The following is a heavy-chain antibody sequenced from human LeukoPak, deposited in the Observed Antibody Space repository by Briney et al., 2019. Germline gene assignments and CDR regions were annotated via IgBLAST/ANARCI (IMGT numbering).Heavy chain of an antibody. V-gene: IGHV3-21*01. J-gene: IGHJ5*02. CDR2: ISSSSSYI. D-gene: IGHD2-8*01. CDR1: GFTFSSYS. CDR3: ARGAYCTNGVCSNWFDP. Sequence: GGSLRLSCAASGFTFSSYSMNWDRQAPGKGLEWVSSISSSSSYIYYADSVKGRFTISRDNAKNSLYLQMNSLRAEDTAVYYCARGAYCTNGVCSNWFDPWGQGTLVTVSS.